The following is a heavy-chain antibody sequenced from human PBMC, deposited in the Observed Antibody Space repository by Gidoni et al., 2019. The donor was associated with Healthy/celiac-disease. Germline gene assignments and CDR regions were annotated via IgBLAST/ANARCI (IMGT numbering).Heavy chain of an antibody. D-gene: IGHD3-10*01. Sequence: QLQLQESGPGLVKPSETMSLPCTVSGGSISSSSYYWGWIRQPPGKGREWIVRIYYSGRTYYNPSLKSRVTISVDTSKNQFSLKLSSVTAADTAVYYCARDLWFGEGGWFDPWGQGTLVTVSS. V-gene: IGHV4-39*07. J-gene: IGHJ5*02. CDR3: ARDLWFGEGGWFDP. CDR1: GGSISSSSYY. CDR2: IYYSGRT.